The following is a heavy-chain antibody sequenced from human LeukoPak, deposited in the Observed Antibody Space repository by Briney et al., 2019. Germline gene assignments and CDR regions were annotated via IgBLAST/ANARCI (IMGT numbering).Heavy chain of an antibody. CDR2: ISSGGHI. CDR3: ARDQEGGKYYYESSGYSH. CDR1: GFTLSSYG. D-gene: IGHD3-22*01. J-gene: IGHJ4*02. Sequence: PGESLRLSCAASGFTLSSYGLNWVRQAPGKGLEWVSTISSGGHIYYEDSVKGRFTISRDNAKNCLYLQMNSLRAEDTAVYYCARDQEGGKYYYESSGYSHWGQGILVTVSS. V-gene: IGHV3-21*01.